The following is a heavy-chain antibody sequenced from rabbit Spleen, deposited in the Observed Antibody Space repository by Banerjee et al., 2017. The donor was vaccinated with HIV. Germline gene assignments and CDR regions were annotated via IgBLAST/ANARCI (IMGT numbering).Heavy chain of an antibody. CDR1: GFSFSNKAV. Sequence: QEQLVESGGGLVKPEGSLKLSCTASGFSFSNKAVMCWVRQAPGKGLEWIACIYGGGGSIYYASWAKGRFTISRTSSTVDLKMTSLTAADTATYFCGRLTSSNYFAGNLWGPGTLVTVS. CDR2: IYGGGGSI. D-gene: IGHD8-1*01. V-gene: IGHV1S45*01. J-gene: IGHJ4*01. CDR3: GRLTSSNYFAGNL.